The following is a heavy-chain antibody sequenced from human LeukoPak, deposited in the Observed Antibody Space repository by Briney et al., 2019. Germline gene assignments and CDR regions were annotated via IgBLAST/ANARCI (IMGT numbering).Heavy chain of an antibody. Sequence: GGSLRLSCAASGFTFSSYAMSWVRQAPGKGLEWVSAISGSGGSTYYADSVKGRFTISRDNSKYTLYLQMNSLRAEDTAVYYCAKEYYDFWSGYPHDYWGQGTLVTVSS. V-gene: IGHV3-23*01. CDR3: AKEYYDFWSGYPHDY. CDR1: GFTFSSYA. D-gene: IGHD3-3*01. J-gene: IGHJ4*02. CDR2: ISGSGGST.